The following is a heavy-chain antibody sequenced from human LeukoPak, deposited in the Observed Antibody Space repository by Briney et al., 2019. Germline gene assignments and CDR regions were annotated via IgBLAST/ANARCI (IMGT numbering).Heavy chain of an antibody. Sequence: GGSLRLSCAASGVTLSGGWMHWVRQVPGKGLVWVSRINPDGTDIRYADSVKGRFTISRDDAKNTLFLHMNSLRVEDTAVYYCARVFGPGLDEYFHLWGQGTLVTVSS. J-gene: IGHJ1*01. D-gene: IGHD3-10*01. CDR3: ARVFGPGLDEYFHL. V-gene: IGHV3-74*01. CDR2: INPDGTDI. CDR1: GVTLSGGW.